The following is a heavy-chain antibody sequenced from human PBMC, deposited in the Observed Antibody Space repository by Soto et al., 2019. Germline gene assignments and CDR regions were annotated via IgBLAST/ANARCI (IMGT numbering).Heavy chain of an antibody. CDR2: IYHSGST. V-gene: IGHV4-30-2*01. CDR1: DGSISSGGYS. D-gene: IGHD1-26*01. Sequence: QLQLQESGSGLVKPSQTLSLTCAVSDGSISSGGYSWSWIRQPPGKGLEWIGYIYHSGSTYYNPSLKSLVTISVDRSKNQFSLKLSSVTAADTTVYYCARDRREGGFDYWGQGTLVTVSS. CDR3: ARDRREGGFDY. J-gene: IGHJ4*02.